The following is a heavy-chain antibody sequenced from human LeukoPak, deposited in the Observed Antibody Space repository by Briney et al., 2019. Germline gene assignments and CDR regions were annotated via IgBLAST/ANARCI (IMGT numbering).Heavy chain of an antibody. CDR1: GFTFSSYS. V-gene: IGHV3-21*01. CDR3: ARDQDYDILTGYYHYAFDI. CDR2: ISSSSSYI. J-gene: IGHJ3*02. Sequence: GGSLRLSCAASGFTFSSYSMNWVRQAPGKGLEWVSSISSSSSYIYYADSVKGRFTISRDNAKNSLYLRMNSLRAEDTAVYYCARDQDYDILTGYYHYAFDIWGQGTMVTVSS. D-gene: IGHD3-9*01.